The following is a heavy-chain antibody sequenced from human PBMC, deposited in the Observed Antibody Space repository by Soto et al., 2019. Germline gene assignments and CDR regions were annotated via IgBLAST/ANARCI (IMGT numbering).Heavy chain of an antibody. CDR3: AKGGRRDGLFDP. CDR1: GFTFISYA. CDR2: ISGSGGST. D-gene: IGHD3-10*01. J-gene: IGHJ5*02. Sequence: GGSLRLSCAASGFTFISYAMSWVRQAPGKGLEWVSAISGSGGSTYYADSVKGRFTISRDNSKNTLYLQMNSLRAEDTAVYYCAKGGRRDGLFDPWGQGTLVTVSS. V-gene: IGHV3-23*01.